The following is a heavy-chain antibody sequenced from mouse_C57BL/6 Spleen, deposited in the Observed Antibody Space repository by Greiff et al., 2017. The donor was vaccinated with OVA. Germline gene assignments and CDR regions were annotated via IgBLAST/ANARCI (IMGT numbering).Heavy chain of an antibody. CDR1: GFTFSSYG. J-gene: IGHJ1*03. CDR3: AEGDYDSYWYFDV. D-gene: IGHD2-4*01. V-gene: IGHV5-6*01. CDR2: ISRGGSYT. Sequence: EVKVVESGGDLVKPGGSLKLSCAASGFTFSSYGMSWVRQTPDKRLEWVATISRGGSYTYYPDSVKGRFTISRDNAKNTLYLQMSSLKSEDTAMDYCAEGDYDSYWYFDVWGTGTTVTVSS.